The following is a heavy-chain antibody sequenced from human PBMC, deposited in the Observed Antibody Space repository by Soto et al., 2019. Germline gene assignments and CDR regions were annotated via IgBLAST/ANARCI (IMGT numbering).Heavy chain of an antibody. D-gene: IGHD3-10*01. CDR1: GDSISTDAYY. CDR2: ILFTGTT. CDR3: ARRAVGSGREFDF. V-gene: IGHV4-31*03. J-gene: IGHJ4*02. Sequence: QVQLQESGPGLVKPSQTLSLTCSVSGDSISTDAYYWSWIRQSPGKCLEWLAYILFTGTTWYNPSLTSRLSTPLDTSKNQFSLNLNSVTAADTAVYYCARRAVGSGREFDFWGRGALVTVSS.